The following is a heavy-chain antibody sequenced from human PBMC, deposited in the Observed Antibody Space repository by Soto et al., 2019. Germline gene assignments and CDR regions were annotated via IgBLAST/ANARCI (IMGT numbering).Heavy chain of an antibody. J-gene: IGHJ4*02. Sequence: GGSLRLSCAASGFTFSSYGIHWVRQAPGKGLEWVAVIWYDGSNKYYADPVKGRFTISRDNSKNTLYLQMNSLGAEDTAVYYCATARHPLQPPFDYWGQGTLVTVSS. D-gene: IGHD6-6*01. CDR2: IWYDGSNK. CDR3: ATARHPLQPPFDY. CDR1: GFTFSSYG. V-gene: IGHV3-33*01.